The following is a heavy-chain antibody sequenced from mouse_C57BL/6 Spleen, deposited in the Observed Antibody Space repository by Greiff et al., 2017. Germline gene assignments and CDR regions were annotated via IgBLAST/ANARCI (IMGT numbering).Heavy chain of an antibody. V-gene: IGHV1-39*01. CDR2: INPNYGTT. CDR1: GYSFTDYN. D-gene: IGHD1-1*01. CDR3: ARNYYGSSYGGIYYAMDY. J-gene: IGHJ4*01. Sequence: VQLKQSGPELVKPGASVKISCKASGYSFTDYNMNWVKQSNGKSLEWIGVINPNYGTTSYNQKFKGKATLTVDQSSSTAYMQLNSLTSEDSAVYYCARNYYGSSYGGIYYAMDYWGQGTSVTVSS.